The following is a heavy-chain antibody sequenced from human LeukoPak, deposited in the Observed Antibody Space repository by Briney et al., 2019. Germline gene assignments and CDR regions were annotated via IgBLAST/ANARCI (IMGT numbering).Heavy chain of an antibody. CDR1: RFTFSRHS. D-gene: IGHD6-13*01. CDR3: ASGFSLISIAAAGRNY. CDR2: ISSSSSYI. V-gene: IGHV3-21*01. Sequence: PGGSLRLSCAASRFTFSRHSMSWVRQAPGKGLEWVSSISSSSSYIYYADSVKGRFTISRDNAKNSLYLQMNSLRAEDTAVYYCASGFSLISIAAAGRNYWGQGTLVTVSS. J-gene: IGHJ4*02.